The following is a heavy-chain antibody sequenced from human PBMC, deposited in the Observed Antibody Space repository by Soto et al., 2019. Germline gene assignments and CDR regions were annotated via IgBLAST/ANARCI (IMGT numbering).Heavy chain of an antibody. D-gene: IGHD6-13*01. V-gene: IGHV1-18*01. Sequence: QVQLVQSGAEVKKPGASVKVSCKASGYTFISFGISWVRQAPGQGLEWMGWINPYDANTNHAEKFQGRITMTTDTSTSTAYMDVKSLTSDDTAVYYCERDLRSTEGYFDHWGQGTLVNVSS. CDR3: ERDLRSTEGYFDH. J-gene: IGHJ4*02. CDR2: INPYDANT. CDR1: GYTFISFG.